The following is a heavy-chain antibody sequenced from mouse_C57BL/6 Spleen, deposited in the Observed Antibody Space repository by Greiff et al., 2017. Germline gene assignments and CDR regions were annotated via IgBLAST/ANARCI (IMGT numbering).Heavy chain of an antibody. J-gene: IGHJ2*01. V-gene: IGHV5-4*03. CDR3: ARAPAQAPYYFAY. D-gene: IGHD3-2*02. Sequence: EVKLVESGGGLVKPGGSLKLSCAASGFTFSSYAMSWVRQAPEKRLEWVATISDGSSYTYYPDKVKGRFTISRDNAKNNLYLQMSHLKSEDTAMYYCARAPAQAPYYFAYWGQGTPLTVSS. CDR1: GFTFSSYA. CDR2: ISDGSSYT.